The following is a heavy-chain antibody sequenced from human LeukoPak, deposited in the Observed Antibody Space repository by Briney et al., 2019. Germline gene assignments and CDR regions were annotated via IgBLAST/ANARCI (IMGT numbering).Heavy chain of an antibody. CDR1: GFTFSNAW. D-gene: IGHD1-26*01. V-gene: IGHV3-15*01. CDR2: IKSKTDGGTT. J-gene: IGHJ4*02. Sequence: KTGGSLRLSCAASGFTFSNAWMSWVRQAPGKGLEWVGRIKSKTDGGTTDYAAPVKGTFTISRDDSKNTPYLQMNSLKTEDTAVYYCTTDLLRACCFDYCGQGTLVTVSS. CDR3: TTDLLRACCFDY.